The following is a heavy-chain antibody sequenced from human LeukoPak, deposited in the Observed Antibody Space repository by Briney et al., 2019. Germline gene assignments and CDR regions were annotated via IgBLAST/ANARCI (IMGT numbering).Heavy chain of an antibody. CDR1: GGSISSYY. D-gene: IGHD6-6*01. CDR2: IYYSACT. CDR3: ARLSYGSSSGDY. V-gene: IGHV4-59*01. Sequence: SETLSLTCTVSGGSISSYYWSWIRQPPGKGLEWIGYIYYSACTNYNPSLKSRVTISVDTSKNQFSLKLSSVTAADTAVYYCARLSYGSSSGDYWGQGTLVTVSS. J-gene: IGHJ4*02.